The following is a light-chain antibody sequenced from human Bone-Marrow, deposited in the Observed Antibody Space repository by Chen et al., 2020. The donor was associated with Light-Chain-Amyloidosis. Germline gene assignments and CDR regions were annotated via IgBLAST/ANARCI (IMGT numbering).Light chain of an antibody. CDR2: EVT. CDR1: SSDVDGYDY. J-gene: IGLJ3*02. Sequence: QSALSQPASVSGAPGQLITISCTGASSDVDGYDYVSWYQQHPGKAPKLIIYEVTHRPSGVSDRFSGSKSGNTASLTISGLQTEDEADYYCNSYTSSSTVFGGGTKLTVL. CDR3: NSYTSSSTV. V-gene: IGLV2-14*03.